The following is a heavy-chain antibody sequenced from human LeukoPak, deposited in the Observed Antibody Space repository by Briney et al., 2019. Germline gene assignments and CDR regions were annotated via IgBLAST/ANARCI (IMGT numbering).Heavy chain of an antibody. CDR1: GGSISSNY. Sequence: SETLSLTCTVSGGSISSNYWSWIRQPPGKGLEWIGYIYYSGSTNYNPSLKSRVTISVDTSKNQFSLKLSSVTAADTAVYYCARGGGYCSSTSCYQDWFDPWGQGTLVTVSS. J-gene: IGHJ5*02. CDR2: IYYSGST. CDR3: ARGGGYCSSTSCYQDWFDP. V-gene: IGHV4-59*01. D-gene: IGHD2-2*01.